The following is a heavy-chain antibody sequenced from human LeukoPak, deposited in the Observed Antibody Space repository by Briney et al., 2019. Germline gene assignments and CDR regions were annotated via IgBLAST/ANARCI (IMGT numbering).Heavy chain of an antibody. Sequence: GGSLRLSCAASGFTFSSYWMHWVRHAPGKGLVWVSRINSDGSSTSYAGSVKGRFTISRDNAKNTLYLQMNSLRAEDTAVYYCARVGGDTAMAIDYWGQGTLVTVSS. CDR2: INSDGSST. CDR3: ARVGGDTAMAIDY. V-gene: IGHV3-74*01. CDR1: GFTFSSYW. J-gene: IGHJ4*02. D-gene: IGHD5-18*01.